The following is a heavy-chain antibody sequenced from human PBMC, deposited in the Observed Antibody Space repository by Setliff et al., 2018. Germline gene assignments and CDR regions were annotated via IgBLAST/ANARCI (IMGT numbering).Heavy chain of an antibody. CDR2: VYYSGTA. Sequence: ETLSLTCTVSGGSFTPYYWSWSRQPPGKGLEWIGYVYYSGTAYYNPSLTSRVTVIVDTSKNQFSLRLSSVTAADTAVYYCARGGTFRYFDYWGQGTPVTVSS. V-gene: IGHV4-59*01. CDR3: ARGGTFRYFDY. CDR1: GGSFTPYY. J-gene: IGHJ4*02. D-gene: IGHD5-12*01.